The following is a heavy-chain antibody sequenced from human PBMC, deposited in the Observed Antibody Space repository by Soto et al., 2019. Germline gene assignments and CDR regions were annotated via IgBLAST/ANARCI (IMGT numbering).Heavy chain of an antibody. CDR3: ARSPGDYDFWSGYDKPHYYYYYMDV. V-gene: IGHV4-39*01. D-gene: IGHD3-3*01. CDR1: GGSISSSSYY. J-gene: IGHJ6*03. Sequence: SETLSLTCTVSGGSISSSSYYWGWIRQPPGKGLEWIGSIYYSGSTYYNPSLKSRVTISVDTSKNQFSLKLSSVTAADTAVYYCARSPGDYDFWSGYDKPHYYYYYMDVWGKGTTVTVSS. CDR2: IYYSGST.